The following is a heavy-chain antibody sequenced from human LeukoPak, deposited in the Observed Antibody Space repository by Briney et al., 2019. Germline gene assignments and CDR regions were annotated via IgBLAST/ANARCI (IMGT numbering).Heavy chain of an antibody. J-gene: IGHJ6*03. CDR1: GGSISSGGYY. D-gene: IGHD3-10*01. CDR2: IYHSGST. Sequence: SQTLSLTCTVSGGSISSGGYYWSWIRQPPGKGLERIGYIYHSGSTYYNPSLKSRVTISVDRSKNPFSLKLSSVTAADTAVYYCARLRVNSTPTSVGDYYYYMDVWGKGTTVTVSS. CDR3: ARLRVNSTPTSVGDYYYYMDV. V-gene: IGHV4-30-2*01.